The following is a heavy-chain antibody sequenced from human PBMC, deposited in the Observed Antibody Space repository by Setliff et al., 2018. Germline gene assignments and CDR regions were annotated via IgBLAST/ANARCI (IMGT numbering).Heavy chain of an antibody. J-gene: IGHJ4*02. D-gene: IGHD4-17*01. CDR1: GFTFNKHG. Sequence: GGSLRLSCAASGFTFNKHGMNWVRQAPGKGLEWVSYISSSSSTIYYADSVKGRFTISRDNAKNSLYLQMNSLRAADTAVYYCARDWRDYGAMGYWGQGTLVTVSS. CDR2: ISSSSSTI. CDR3: ARDWRDYGAMGY. V-gene: IGHV3-48*01.